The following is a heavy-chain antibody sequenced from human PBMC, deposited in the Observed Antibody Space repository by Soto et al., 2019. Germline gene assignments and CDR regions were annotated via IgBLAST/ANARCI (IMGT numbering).Heavy chain of an antibody. CDR1: GFTVSDNR. V-gene: IGHV3-53*01. D-gene: IGHD7-27*01. CDR3: ARLGTSEYFFDY. J-gene: IGHJ4*02. CDR2: LYFYGSA. Sequence: GGSLRLSCVVSGFTVSDNRMTWVRQAPGQGLEWVADLYFYGSANYADSVRGRFTISKDDSKNTLYLQMNNVRAEDTAVYYCARLGTSEYFFDYWGQGTLVTVYS.